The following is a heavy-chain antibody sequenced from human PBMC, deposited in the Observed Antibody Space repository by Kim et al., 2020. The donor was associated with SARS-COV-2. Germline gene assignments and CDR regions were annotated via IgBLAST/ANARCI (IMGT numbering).Heavy chain of an antibody. Sequence: YADAVKGRFTISRDNSKNTLYLQMNSLRAEDTAVYYCAKYERGSGYSFDYWGQGTLVTVSS. CDR3: AKYERGSGYSFDY. V-gene: IGHV3-23*01. J-gene: IGHJ4*02. D-gene: IGHD3-22*01.